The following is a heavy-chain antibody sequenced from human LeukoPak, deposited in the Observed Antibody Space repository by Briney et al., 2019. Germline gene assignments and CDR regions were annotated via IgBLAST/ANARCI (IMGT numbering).Heavy chain of an antibody. D-gene: IGHD1-26*01. V-gene: IGHV5-51*01. Sequence: GESLKISCQGSGYSFTSYWIGWVRQMPGKGLEWMGIIFPGDSDTIYSPSFQGQVTISADKSVNTAYLQWSSLKASDTALYYCARPPSGSGAFDIWGQGTIVTVSS. CDR3: ARPPSGSGAFDI. J-gene: IGHJ3*02. CDR1: GYSFTSYW. CDR2: IFPGDSDT.